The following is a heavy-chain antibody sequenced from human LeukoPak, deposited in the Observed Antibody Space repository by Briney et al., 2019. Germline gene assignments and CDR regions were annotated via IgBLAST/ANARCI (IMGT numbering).Heavy chain of an antibody. CDR1: GFTFSSYG. D-gene: IGHD6-13*01. J-gene: IGHJ5*02. CDR2: ISGSGGST. Sequence: GGSLRLSCAASGFTFSSYGMSWVRQAPGKGLEWVSAISGSGGSTYYADSVNGRFTISRDNSKNTLYLQMNSLRAEDTAVYYCAKERDPSSSWWGWFDPWGQGTLVTVSS. V-gene: IGHV3-23*01. CDR3: AKERDPSSSWWGWFDP.